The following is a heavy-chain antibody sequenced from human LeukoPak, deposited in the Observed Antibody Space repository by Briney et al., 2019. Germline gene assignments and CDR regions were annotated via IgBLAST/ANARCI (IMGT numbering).Heavy chain of an antibody. D-gene: IGHD1-20*01. CDR1: GYTFTSYG. J-gene: IGHJ4*02. CDR3: ARDNFILTGTTRVDY. CDR2: ISAYNGNT. Sequence: ASVKVSCKASGYTFTSYGISWVRQAPGQGLEWMGWISAYNGNTNYAQKLQGRVTMTTDTSTSTAYMELRSLRSDDTAVYYCARDNFILTGTTRVDYWGQGTLVTVSS. V-gene: IGHV1-18*01.